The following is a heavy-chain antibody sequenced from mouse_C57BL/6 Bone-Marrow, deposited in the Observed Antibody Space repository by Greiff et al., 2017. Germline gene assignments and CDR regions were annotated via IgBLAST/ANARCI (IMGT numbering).Heavy chain of an antibody. V-gene: IGHV1-82*01. J-gene: IGHJ2*01. Sequence: VQLQQSGPELVKPGASVKISCKASGYAFSSSWMNWVKQRPGKGLEWIGRIYPGDGDTNYNGKFKGKATLTADKSSSTAYMQLSSLTSEDSAVYFCARGSSGPGSYFDYWGQGTTLTVSS. D-gene: IGHD3-2*02. CDR3: ARGSSGPGSYFDY. CDR1: GYAFSSSW. CDR2: IYPGDGDT.